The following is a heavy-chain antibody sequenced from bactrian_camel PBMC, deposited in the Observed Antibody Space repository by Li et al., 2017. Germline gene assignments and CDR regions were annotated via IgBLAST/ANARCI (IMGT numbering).Heavy chain of an antibody. Sequence: VQLVESGGGLVQPGGSLRLSCVVSGFRFSSYYMGWVRQAPGKGLEWVSNIYSDGSSTYYSDSVKGRFTISRDNAKNTVYLRMSRLKPEDTAVYYCATHHYNEYALGYWARGPRSPSP. D-gene: IGHD4*01. CDR1: GFRFSSYY. V-gene: IGHV3-2*01. CDR2: IYSDGSST. J-gene: IGHJ4*01.